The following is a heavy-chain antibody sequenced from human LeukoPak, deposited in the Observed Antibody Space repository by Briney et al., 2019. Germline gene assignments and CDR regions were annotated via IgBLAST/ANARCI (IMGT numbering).Heavy chain of an antibody. CDR2: ISGSGGST. CDR1: GFTFSSYA. CDR3: AHRTFFDY. Sequence: PGGSLRLSCAASGFTFSSYAMSWVRQAPGKGLEWVSGISGSGGSTYYADSVRGRFTISRDNSKNTLYLQMNSLTAEDTGVYYCAHRTFFDYWGRGTLVTVSS. D-gene: IGHD1-14*01. J-gene: IGHJ4*01. V-gene: IGHV3-23*01.